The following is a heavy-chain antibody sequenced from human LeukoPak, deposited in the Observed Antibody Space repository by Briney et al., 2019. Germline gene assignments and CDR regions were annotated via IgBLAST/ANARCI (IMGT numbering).Heavy chain of an antibody. CDR1: GFTFSSYA. CDR2: ISDSGSGGST. J-gene: IGHJ4*02. V-gene: IGHV3-23*01. D-gene: IGHD3-3*01. Sequence: PGGSLRLSCAASGFTFSSYAMSWVRQAPGKGLEWVPTISDSGSGGSTYYADSVKGRFTISRDNSKNTLYLQMNSLRAEDTAVYYCAGELRFLEWLLPIDYWGQGTLVTVSS. CDR3: AGELRFLEWLLPIDY.